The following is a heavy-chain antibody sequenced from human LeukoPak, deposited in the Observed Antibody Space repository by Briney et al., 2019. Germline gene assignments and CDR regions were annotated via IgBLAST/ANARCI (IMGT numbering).Heavy chain of an antibody. CDR3: AKDLTRCSGASCFINYFDF. J-gene: IGHJ4*02. Sequence: GGSLRLSCAASGFIFNNYAMSWVRQAPGKGLEWVSTISGSGGTTYYADSVKGRFSISRDNSKNTLSLQMNSLRAEDTAVYYCAKDLTRCSGASCFINYFDFWGQGTLVTVSS. D-gene: IGHD2-15*01. CDR2: ISGSGGTT. CDR1: GFIFNNYA. V-gene: IGHV3-23*01.